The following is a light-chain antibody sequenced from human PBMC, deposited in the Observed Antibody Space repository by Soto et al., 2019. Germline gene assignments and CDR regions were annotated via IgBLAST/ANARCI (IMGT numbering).Light chain of an antibody. J-gene: IGKJ4*01. Sequence: IQMTQSPSSLSASVGDIVTITCRASQGIRNDLGWCQQKPGKAPKLLICDAFNLETGVPSRFSGSGSGTDFSFTISSLQPEDIATYYCQQYDSLPPTFGEGTKVEI. V-gene: IGKV1-33*01. CDR2: DAF. CDR1: QGIRND. CDR3: QQYDSLPPT.